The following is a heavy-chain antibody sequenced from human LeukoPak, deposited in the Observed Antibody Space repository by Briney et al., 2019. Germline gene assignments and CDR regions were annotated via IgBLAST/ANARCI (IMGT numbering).Heavy chain of an antibody. CDR3: ARHDAGIADRPFAN. J-gene: IGHJ4*02. V-gene: IGHV4-61*05. CDR1: VAPITTSNHY. Sequence: SETLSLTCTVSVAPITTSNHYGGWIRQTPGKRPEWIAYIHASGPTNYNPSLKSRITISVDTSKNQFSLKLSSVTAGDTAVYYCARHDAGIADRPFANWGQGTLVTVPS. D-gene: IGHD6-6*01. CDR2: IHASGPT.